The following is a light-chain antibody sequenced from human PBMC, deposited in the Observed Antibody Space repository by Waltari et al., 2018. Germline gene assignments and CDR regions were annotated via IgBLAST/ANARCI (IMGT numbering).Light chain of an antibody. V-gene: IGLV2-23*01. CDR1: SSDVGSYNL. J-gene: IGLJ2*01. CDR3: CSYAGSSTHVV. CDR2: EGS. Sequence: QSALTQPASVSGSPGPSITISCTGTSSDVGSYNLVSWYQQHPGKAPKLMICEGSKRPAGVSNRFSGSKSGNVASLTIAGRQAEDEADYSCCSYAGSSTHVVFGGGTKLTVL.